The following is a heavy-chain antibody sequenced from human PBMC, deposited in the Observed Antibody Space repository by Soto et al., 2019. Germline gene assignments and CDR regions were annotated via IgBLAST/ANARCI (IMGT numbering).Heavy chain of an antibody. CDR1: GFTFSNAG. CDR3: ARDLGYCSSTSCLHSDAFDI. Sequence: PGGSLRLSCAASGFTFSNAGINWVRQAPGKGLEWVAVIWYDGSNKYYADSVKGRFTISRDNSKNTLYPQMNSLRAEDTAVYYCARDLGYCSSTSCLHSDAFDIWGQGTMVTVSS. D-gene: IGHD2-2*01. V-gene: IGHV3-33*08. CDR2: IWYDGSNK. J-gene: IGHJ3*02.